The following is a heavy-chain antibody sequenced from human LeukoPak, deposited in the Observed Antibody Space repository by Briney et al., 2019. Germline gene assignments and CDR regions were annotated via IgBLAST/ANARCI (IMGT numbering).Heavy chain of an antibody. D-gene: IGHD6-6*01. CDR3: ARSHSSLSFYYYYYMDV. J-gene: IGHJ6*03. Sequence: SETLSLTCTVSGGSISSGGYYWSWIRQHPGKGLEWIGYIYYSGSTYYNPSLKSRVTISVDTSKNQFSLKLSSVTAADTAVYYCARSHSSLSFYYYYYMDVWGKGTTVTVSS. CDR2: IYYSGST. CDR1: GGSISSGGYY. V-gene: IGHV4-31*03.